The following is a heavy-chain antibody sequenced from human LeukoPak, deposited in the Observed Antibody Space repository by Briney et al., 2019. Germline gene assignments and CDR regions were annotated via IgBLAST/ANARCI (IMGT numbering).Heavy chain of an antibody. J-gene: IGHJ4*02. D-gene: IGHD7-27*01. V-gene: IGHV3-33*01. CDR1: GFTFSSYG. CDR2: IWFDGSNK. Sequence: GGSLRLSCAASGFTFSSYGMHWVRQAPGKGLEWVAAIWFDGSNKCYADSVKGRFTISRDNSKNTLYLQMNGLRAEDTAVYYCARDRDWGCSYCSYWGQGTLVTVSS. CDR3: ARDRDWGCSYCSY.